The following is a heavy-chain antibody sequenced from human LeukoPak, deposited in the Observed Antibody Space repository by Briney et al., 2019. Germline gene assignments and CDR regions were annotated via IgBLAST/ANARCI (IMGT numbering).Heavy chain of an antibody. CDR3: ARHQRYYGSGSYFVPD. J-gene: IGHJ4*02. CDR2: IYYSGST. CDR1: GGSISSSSYY. D-gene: IGHD3-10*01. V-gene: IGHV4-39*01. Sequence: SETLSLTCTVSGGSISSSSYYWGWIRQPPGKGLEWIGSIYYSGSTYYNPSLKSRVTISVDTSKNQFSLKLSSVTAADTAVYYCARHQRYYGSGSYFVPDWGQGTLVTVSS.